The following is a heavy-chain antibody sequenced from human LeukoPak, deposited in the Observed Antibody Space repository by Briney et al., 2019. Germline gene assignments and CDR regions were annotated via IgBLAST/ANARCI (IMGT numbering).Heavy chain of an antibody. V-gene: IGHV3-74*01. D-gene: IGHD1-26*01. CDR1: GFTFSSYW. CDR2: INSDGSST. J-gene: IGHJ4*02. Sequence: GGSLRLSCAASGFTFSSYWMHWVRQAPGKGLVWVSRINSDGSSTSYADSVKGRFTISRDNSKNTLYLQVNSLRAEDTAVYYCAKGGKWDVTPFDYWGQGTLVTVSS. CDR3: AKGGKWDVTPFDY.